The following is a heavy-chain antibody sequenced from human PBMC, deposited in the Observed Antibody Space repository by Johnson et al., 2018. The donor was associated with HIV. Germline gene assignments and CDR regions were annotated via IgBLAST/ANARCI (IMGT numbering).Heavy chain of an antibody. CDR2: ISGSGGST. V-gene: IGHV3-23*04. J-gene: IGHJ3*02. CDR3: AKTHDSSGYYGGLDAFDI. Sequence: VQLVESGGGLVQPGGSLRLSCAASGFTFSSYAMSWVRQAPGKGLAWVSAISGSGGSTYYADSVKGRFTISRDNSKNTLYLQMNSMRAEDTAVYYCAKTHDSSGYYGGLDAFDIWGQGTMVTVSS. D-gene: IGHD3-22*01. CDR1: GFTFSSYA.